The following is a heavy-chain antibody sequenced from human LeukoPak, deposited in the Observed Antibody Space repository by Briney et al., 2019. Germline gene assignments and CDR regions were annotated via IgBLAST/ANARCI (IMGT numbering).Heavy chain of an antibody. Sequence: PSETLSLTCAVYGGSFSGYYWSWIRQPPGKGLEWIGEINHSGSTNYNPSLKSRVTISVDTSKNQFSLKLSSVTAADTAAYYCARGRRPDYYDSSGYYWFDPWGQGTLVTVSS. CDR3: ARGRRPDYYDSSGYYWFDP. CDR2: INHSGST. CDR1: GGSFSGYY. D-gene: IGHD3-22*01. J-gene: IGHJ5*02. V-gene: IGHV4-34*01.